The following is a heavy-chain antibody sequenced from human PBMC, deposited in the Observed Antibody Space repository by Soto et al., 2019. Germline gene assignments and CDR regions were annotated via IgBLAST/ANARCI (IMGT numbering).Heavy chain of an antibody. CDR2: IIPIFGTA. Sequence: SVKLSCEACGGRFSSYAISWVRQAPKQGLEWMGGIIPIFGTANYAQKFQGRVTITADESTSTAYMELSSLRSEDTAVYYCARDPPHTVAGTGEFDYWGQGTLVTVSS. V-gene: IGHV1-69*13. CDR3: ARDPPHTVAGTGEFDY. CDR1: GGRFSSYA. D-gene: IGHD6-19*01. J-gene: IGHJ4*02.